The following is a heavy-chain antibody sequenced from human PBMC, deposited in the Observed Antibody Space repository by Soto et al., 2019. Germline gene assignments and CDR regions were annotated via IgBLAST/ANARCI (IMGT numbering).Heavy chain of an antibody. V-gene: IGHV3-23*01. D-gene: IGHD3-22*01. J-gene: IGHJ4*02. Sequence: GSLSLSCADSGFSFSTYSMSWVRQTPGKGLEWVSAITATGDRTYYADSVTGRFTISRDNSKKTHYLQMTSLRAEDTAMYYCATMNGYFEYWGQGTPVTSPQ. CDR3: ATMNGYFEY. CDR1: GFSFSTYS. CDR2: ITATGDRT.